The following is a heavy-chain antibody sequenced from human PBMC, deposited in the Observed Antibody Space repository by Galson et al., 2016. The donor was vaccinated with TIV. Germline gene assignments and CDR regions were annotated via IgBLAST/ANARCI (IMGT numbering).Heavy chain of an antibody. Sequence: LVKVSCKASGYIFTTYYIHWVRQAPGQGLEWMGMLNPSGVTTSYAEKFQDRVTMSMDTSTSTFYMELSSLTSEDTAIYYCSREKYSGFGFWGQGTLVTVSS. CDR3: SREKYSGFGF. J-gene: IGHJ4*02. D-gene: IGHD5-12*01. CDR2: LNPSGVTT. V-gene: IGHV1-46*01. CDR1: GYIFTTYY.